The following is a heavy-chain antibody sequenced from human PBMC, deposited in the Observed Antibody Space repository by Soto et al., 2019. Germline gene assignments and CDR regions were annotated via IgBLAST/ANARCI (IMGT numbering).Heavy chain of an antibody. CDR1: GFTFSSYS. Sequence: VQLVESGGGLVQPGGSLRLSCAASGFTFSSYSMNWVRQAPGKGLEWVSYISSSSSTIYYADSVKGRFTISRDNAKNSLYLQMNSLRDEDTAVYYCARDYYDFWSGYLYFDYWGQGTLVTVSS. V-gene: IGHV3-48*02. CDR3: ARDYYDFWSGYLYFDY. J-gene: IGHJ4*02. D-gene: IGHD3-3*01. CDR2: ISSSSSTI.